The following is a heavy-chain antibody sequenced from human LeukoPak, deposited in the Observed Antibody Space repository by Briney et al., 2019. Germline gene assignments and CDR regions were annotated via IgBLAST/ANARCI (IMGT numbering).Heavy chain of an antibody. J-gene: IGHJ4*02. CDR2: IIPIFGTA. CDR3: ARINGWLVSANNVKYFDY. Sequence: SVKVSCKASGGTFSSYAISWVRQAPGQGLERMGGIIPIFGTANYAQKFQGRVTITTDESTSTAYMELSSLRSEDTAVYYCARINGWLVSANNVKYFDYWGQGTLVTVSS. D-gene: IGHD6-19*01. CDR1: GGTFSSYA. V-gene: IGHV1-69*05.